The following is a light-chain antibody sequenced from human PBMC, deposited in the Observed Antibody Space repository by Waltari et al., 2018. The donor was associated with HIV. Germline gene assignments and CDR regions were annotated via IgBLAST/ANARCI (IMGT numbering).Light chain of an antibody. CDR2: AVT. V-gene: IGLV2-23*02. CDR3: CSYAGTSTYV. Sequence: QSALTQPASVSGSPGQSITISCTGTSSDVASYNLVSWYQLHPGKAPKVMIYAVTKRPSGVSDRFSGSKSGNTASLTISGLQAEDEADYYCCSYAGTSTYVFGTGTKVTVL. J-gene: IGLJ1*01. CDR1: SSDVASYNL.